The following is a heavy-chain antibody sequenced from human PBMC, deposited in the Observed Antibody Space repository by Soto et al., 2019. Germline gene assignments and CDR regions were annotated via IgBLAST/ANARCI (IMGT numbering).Heavy chain of an antibody. CDR2: IYYSGST. J-gene: IGHJ4*02. CDR1: GGSISSSSYY. CDR3: ARHSGKDIVVVVGVDY. Sequence: QLQLQESGPGLVKPSETLSLTCTVSGGSISSSSYYWGWIRQPPGKGLEWIGSIYYSGSTYYNPSLKRRVTISVDTSKNQFSLKLSSVTAADTAVYYCARHSGKDIVVVVGVDYWGQGTLVTVSS. V-gene: IGHV4-39*01. D-gene: IGHD2-15*01.